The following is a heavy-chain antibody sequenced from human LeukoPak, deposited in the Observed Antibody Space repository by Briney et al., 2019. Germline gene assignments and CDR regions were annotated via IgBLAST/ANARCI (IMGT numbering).Heavy chain of an antibody. D-gene: IGHD3-16*02. CDR2: INHNGNVN. Sequence: GRSLRLSCAASGFTFSSYWMNWARQAPGKGLEWVASINHNGNVNYYVDSVKGRFTISRDNSKNTLYLQMNSLRAEDTAVYYCAKGVYVWGSYRYGGYFDYWGQGTLVTVSS. V-gene: IGHV3-7*01. CDR3: AKGVYVWGSYRYGGYFDY. J-gene: IGHJ4*02. CDR1: GFTFSSYW.